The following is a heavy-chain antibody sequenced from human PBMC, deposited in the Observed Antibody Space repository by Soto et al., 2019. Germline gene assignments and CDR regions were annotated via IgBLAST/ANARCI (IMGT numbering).Heavy chain of an antibody. CDR3: ARYCSSTSCYGLTRGGYYYYGMDV. CDR2: IDPSDSYT. D-gene: IGHD2-2*01. Sequence: LKISCKGSGYSFTSYWISWVRQMPGKGLEWMGRIDPSDSYTNYSPSFQGHVTISADKSISTAYLQWSSLKASDTAMYYCARYCSSTSCYGLTRGGYYYYGMDVWGQGTTVTVS. V-gene: IGHV5-10-1*01. J-gene: IGHJ6*02. CDR1: GYSFTSYW.